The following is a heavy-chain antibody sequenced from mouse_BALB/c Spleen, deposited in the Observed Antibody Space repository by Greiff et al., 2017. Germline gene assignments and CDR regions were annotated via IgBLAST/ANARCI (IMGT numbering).Heavy chain of an antibody. V-gene: IGHV1-63*02. Sequence: QVHVKQSGAELVRPGTSVKISCKASGYTFTNYWLGWVKQRPGHGLEWIGDIYPGGGYTNYNEKFKGKATLTADTSSSTAYMQLSSLTSEDSAVYFCARNGSYYFDYWGQGTTLTVSS. D-gene: IGHD2-2*01. CDR3: ARNGSYYFDY. CDR2: IYPGGGYT. CDR1: GYTFTNYW. J-gene: IGHJ2*01.